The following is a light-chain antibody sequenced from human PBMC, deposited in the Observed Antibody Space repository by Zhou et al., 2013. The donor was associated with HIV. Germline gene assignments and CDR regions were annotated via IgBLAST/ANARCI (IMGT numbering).Light chain of an antibody. J-gene: IGLJ2*01. CDR3: GTWDSSLSAVV. Sequence: QSALTQPPSASGSPGQSVTISCTGTSSDVGGYNYVSWYQQHPGKAPKLMIYDNNKRPSGIPDRFSGSKSGTSATLGITGLQTGDEAVYYCGTWDSSLSAVVFGGGTKLTVL. CDR2: DNN. CDR1: SSDVGGYNY. V-gene: IGLV1-51*01.